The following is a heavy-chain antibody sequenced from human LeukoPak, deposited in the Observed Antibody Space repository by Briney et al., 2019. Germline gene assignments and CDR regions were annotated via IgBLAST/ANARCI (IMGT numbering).Heavy chain of an antibody. CDR3: ATGVVTGTSR. V-gene: IGHV3-15*01. Sequence: GRSLRLSCAVSRITFRNAWMSWVRQAPGKGLEWVARIRSKTEGETKEYAASVKGRFTISRDDSRSRLYLQMNSLKTEDTAVYYCATGVVTGTSRWGQGTLVTVSS. CDR2: IRSKTEGETK. D-gene: IGHD1-1*01. CDR1: RITFRNAW. J-gene: IGHJ4*02.